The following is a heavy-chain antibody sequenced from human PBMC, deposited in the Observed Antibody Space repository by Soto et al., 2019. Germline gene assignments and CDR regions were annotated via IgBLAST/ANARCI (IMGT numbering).Heavy chain of an antibody. CDR2: IYYSGST. Sequence: QLQLQESGPGLVKPSETLSLTCTVSGGSISSSSYYWGWIRQPPGKGLEWIGSIYYSGSTYYNPSLKSRVTISVDTSKNQFSLKLSSVTAADTAVYYCARHKGWFGELISGYYFDYWGQGTLVTVSS. D-gene: IGHD3-10*01. V-gene: IGHV4-39*01. CDR1: GGSISSSSYY. CDR3: ARHKGWFGELISGYYFDY. J-gene: IGHJ4*02.